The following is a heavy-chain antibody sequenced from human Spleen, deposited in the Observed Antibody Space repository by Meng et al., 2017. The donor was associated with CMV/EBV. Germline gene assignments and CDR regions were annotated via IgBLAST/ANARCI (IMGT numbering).Heavy chain of an antibody. Sequence: QVQLQQWGAGLLKPSEPLSLTCAVYGGSFSGYYWSWIRQPPGKGLEWIGEINHSGSTNYNPSLKSRVTISVDTSKNQFSLKLSSVTSADTAVYYCARNLDYGDYVPATLAYWGQGTLVTVSS. D-gene: IGHD4-17*01. V-gene: IGHV4-34*01. J-gene: IGHJ4*02. CDR3: ARNLDYGDYVPATLAY. CDR2: INHSGST. CDR1: GGSFSGYY.